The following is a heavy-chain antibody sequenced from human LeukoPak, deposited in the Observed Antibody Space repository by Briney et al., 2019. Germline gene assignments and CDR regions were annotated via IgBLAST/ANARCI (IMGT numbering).Heavy chain of an antibody. J-gene: IGHJ4*02. CDR3: ARRVGANDY. V-gene: IGHV4-39*01. CDR1: GGSISSSNFY. D-gene: IGHD1-26*01. Sequence: PSETLSLTCTVSGGSISSSNFYWGWIRQPPGKGLEWIGSIYYSGSTYYNPSLKSRVTISVDTSKNQFSLKLSSVTAADTAVYYCARRVGANDYWGQGTLVTVSS. CDR2: IYYSGST.